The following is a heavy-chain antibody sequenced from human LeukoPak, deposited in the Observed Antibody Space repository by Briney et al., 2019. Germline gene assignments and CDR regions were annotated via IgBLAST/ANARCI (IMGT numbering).Heavy chain of an antibody. D-gene: IGHD6-13*01. CDR2: ISYDGGTK. V-gene: IGHV3-30*04. J-gene: IGHJ1*01. CDR3: AKESGSRSYGAYFPH. CDR1: GFTFSTYA. Sequence: GGSLRLSCAASGFTFSTYAMHWVRQGPGKGLEWVAVISYDGGTKYYADSVKGRFTISRDNSKSTLYLQMNSLRAEDTAVYYCAKESGSRSYGAYFPHWGQGTLVTVSS.